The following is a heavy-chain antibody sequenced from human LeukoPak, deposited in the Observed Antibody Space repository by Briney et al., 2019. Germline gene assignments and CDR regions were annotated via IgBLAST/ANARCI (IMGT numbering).Heavy chain of an antibody. CDR3: GKTTTGYSSGQKPAWPVDY. V-gene: IGHV3-23*01. CDR1: GFTLSNYA. Sequence: PGRSLRLSCVASGFTLSNYAMHWVRQAPGKGLEWVAGIFGSGGSAHYADSVKGRFTISRDNSKNTVYLQINNLRVEDTAVYYCGKTTTGYSSGQKPAWPVDYWGQGTLVTVSS. D-gene: IGHD6-19*01. CDR2: IFGSGGSA. J-gene: IGHJ4*02.